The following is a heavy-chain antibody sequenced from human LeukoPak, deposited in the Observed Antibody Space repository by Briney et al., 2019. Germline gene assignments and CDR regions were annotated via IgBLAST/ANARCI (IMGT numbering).Heavy chain of an antibody. CDR3: VRDFSSPATPWYFDV. Sequence: GGSLRLSCAASGFTFSRYSMNWVRQAPGKGLEWVASISYTSTYIYYSESVKGRYTISRDNDKNSLFLQMNSLRGEDTAVYYCVRDFSSPATPWYFDVWGRGSLVTVSS. V-gene: IGHV3-21*01. CDR2: ISYTSTYI. D-gene: IGHD6-25*01. CDR1: GFTFSRYS. J-gene: IGHJ2*01.